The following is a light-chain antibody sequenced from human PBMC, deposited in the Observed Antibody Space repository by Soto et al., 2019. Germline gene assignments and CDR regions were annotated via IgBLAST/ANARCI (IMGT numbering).Light chain of an antibody. CDR3: QQYTNTNNPWM. V-gene: IGKV1-5*01. CDR1: QTISTW. J-gene: IGKJ1*01. Sequence: DIQVTQSPPTLSASVGDRVTITCRASQTISTWMAWYQQKPGKAPKLLVYDASTLQSGVASRFSGSGAETEFTLIISGLQPDDSATYYCQQYTNTNNPWMFGQGTKVEI. CDR2: DAS.